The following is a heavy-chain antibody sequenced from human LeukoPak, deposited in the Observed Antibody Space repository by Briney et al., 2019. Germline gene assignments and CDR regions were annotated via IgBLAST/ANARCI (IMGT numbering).Heavy chain of an antibody. J-gene: IGHJ4*02. D-gene: IGHD3-9*01. V-gene: IGHV1-3*01. Sequence: ASVKVSCKASGYTFTSYAMHWVRQAPGQRLEWMGWINAGNGNTKYSQEFQGRVTITRDTSASTAYMELSSLRSEDTAVYYCARADDPYFPPDYWGQGTLVTVSS. CDR1: GYTFTSYA. CDR3: ARADDPYFPPDY. CDR2: INAGNGNT.